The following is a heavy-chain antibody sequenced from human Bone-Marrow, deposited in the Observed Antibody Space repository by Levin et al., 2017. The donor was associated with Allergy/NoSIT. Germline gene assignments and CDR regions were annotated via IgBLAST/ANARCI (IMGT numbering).Heavy chain of an antibody. D-gene: IGHD3-22*01. J-gene: IGHJ4*02. CDR1: GFTFRDYY. CDR2: VSGSGTTI. V-gene: IGHV3-11*01. CDR3: ATSPADSSGWSYYLDY. Sequence: GESLKISCAASGFTFRDYYINWIRQAPGKGLEWLSYVSGSGTTIRYADSVQGRFTISRDNARESVVLQMDNLKVEDTALYYCATSPADSSGWSYYLDYWGQGALVTVS.